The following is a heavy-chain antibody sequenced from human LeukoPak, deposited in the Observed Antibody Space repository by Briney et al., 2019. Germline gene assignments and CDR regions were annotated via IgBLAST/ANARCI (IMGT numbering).Heavy chain of an antibody. Sequence: SETLSLTCAVYGGSFSGYYWSWIRQPPGKGLEWIGEINHSGSTNYNPSLKSRVTISVDTSKNQFSLKLSSVTAADTAVYYCASFYCSGGSCYQYFSDYYMDVWGKGTTVTISS. CDR1: GGSFSGYY. V-gene: IGHV4-34*01. CDR2: INHSGST. CDR3: ASFYCSGGSCYQYFSDYYMDV. D-gene: IGHD2-15*01. J-gene: IGHJ6*03.